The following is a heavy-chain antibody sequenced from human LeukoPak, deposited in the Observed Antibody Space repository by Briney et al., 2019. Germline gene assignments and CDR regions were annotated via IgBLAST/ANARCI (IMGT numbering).Heavy chain of an antibody. V-gene: IGHV3-7*01. CDR2: IRQDGSEK. CDR3: AREATIAAAGLDY. J-gene: IGHJ4*02. D-gene: IGHD6-13*01. Sequence: GESLRLSCAASGFTFSSYWMSWVRQAPGKGLEWVANIRQDGSEKNFVDSMKGRFTISRDNAKNSLYLQMNSLRVEDTAAYYCAREATIAAAGLDYWGQGTLVTVSS. CDR1: GFTFSSYW.